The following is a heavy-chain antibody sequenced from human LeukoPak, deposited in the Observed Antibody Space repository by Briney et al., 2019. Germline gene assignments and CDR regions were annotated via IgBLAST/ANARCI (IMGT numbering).Heavy chain of an antibody. J-gene: IGHJ6*03. CDR2: VHHSGST. D-gene: IGHD3-10*01. CDR3: ARDKGSGMGYYYMDV. Sequence: SETLSLTCGVSGYSLSSDSYWGWIRQSPGEGLEWIGDVHHSGSTYYNPSLKSRVTISVDTSKNQFSLKLSSVTAADTAVYYCARDKGSGMGYYYMDVWGKGTTVTVSS. V-gene: IGHV4-38-2*02. CDR1: GYSLSSDSY.